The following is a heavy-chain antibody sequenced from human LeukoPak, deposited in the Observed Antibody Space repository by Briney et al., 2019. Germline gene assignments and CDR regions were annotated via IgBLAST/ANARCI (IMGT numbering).Heavy chain of an antibody. CDR3: ARVYYGSGSWGARRYYYGMDV. D-gene: IGHD3-10*01. Sequence: KTSQTLSLTCTVSGGSISSGGYYWSWIRQHPGKGLEWIGYIYYSGSTYYNPSLKSRVTISVDKSKNQFSLKLSSVTAADTAVYYCARVYYGSGSWGARRYYYGMDVWGKGTTVTVSS. V-gene: IGHV4-31*03. CDR1: GGSISSGGYY. J-gene: IGHJ6*04. CDR2: IYYSGST.